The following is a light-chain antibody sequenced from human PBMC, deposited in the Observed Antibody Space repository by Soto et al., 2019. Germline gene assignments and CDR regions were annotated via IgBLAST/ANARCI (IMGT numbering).Light chain of an antibody. CDR1: ISNIQNNY. J-gene: IGLJ1*01. CDR3: ATWDTRLSGGV. V-gene: IGLV1-51*02. CDR2: ENN. Sequence: QSVLTQPPSVSAAPGQQVTISCSGSISNIQNNYVSWYRQLPGTAPKLLIYENNKRPSGIPDRFSGSKSGTSATLGISGLETGDEADYYCATWDTRLSGGVFGTGTKLTVL.